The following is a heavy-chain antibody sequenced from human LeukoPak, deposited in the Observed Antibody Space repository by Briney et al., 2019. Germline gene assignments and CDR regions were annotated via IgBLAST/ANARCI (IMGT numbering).Heavy chain of an antibody. CDR2: IIPIVGIA. CDR3: AREQQLVPFWVDY. CDR1: GGTFSSYA. J-gene: IGHJ4*02. V-gene: IGHV1-69*04. D-gene: IGHD6-13*01. Sequence: ASVKVSCKASGGTFSSYAISWVRQAPGQGLEWMGRIIPIVGIANNAQNFQGRVTITADKSTSTAYMELSSLRSEDTAVYYCAREQQLVPFWVDYWGQGTLVTVSS.